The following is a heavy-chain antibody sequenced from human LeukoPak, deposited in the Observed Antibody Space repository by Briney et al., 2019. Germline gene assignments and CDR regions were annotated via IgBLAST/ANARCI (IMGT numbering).Heavy chain of an antibody. V-gene: IGHV3-20*04. CDR1: GFSFDDYG. CDR2: INWNGGST. J-gene: IGHJ4*02. D-gene: IGHD3-10*01. Sequence: PGGSLRLSCAASGFSFDDYGMSWVRQAPGKGLEWVSGINWNGGSTGYADSVKGRFTISRDNAKNSLYLQMNSLRAEDTAVYYCARDTLYGSGSYIDYWGQGTLVTVSS. CDR3: ARDTLYGSGSYIDY.